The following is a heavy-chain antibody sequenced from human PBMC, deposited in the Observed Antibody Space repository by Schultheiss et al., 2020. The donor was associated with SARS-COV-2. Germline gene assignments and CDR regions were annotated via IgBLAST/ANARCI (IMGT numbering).Heavy chain of an antibody. D-gene: IGHD5-18*01. CDR2: IKSDGRST. CDR1: GFTVSSNY. J-gene: IGHJ4*02. V-gene: IGHV3-53*01. CDR3: AREGYSYGSFDY. Sequence: GGSLRLSCAASGFTVSSNYMNWVRQAPGKGLEWVSRIKSDGRSTNYADSVKGRFTISRDNSKNTLYLQMNSLRAEDTAVYYCAREGYSYGSFDYWGQGTLVTVSS.